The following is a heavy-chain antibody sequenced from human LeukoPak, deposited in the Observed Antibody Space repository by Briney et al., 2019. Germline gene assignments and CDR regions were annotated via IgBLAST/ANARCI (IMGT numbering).Heavy chain of an antibody. Sequence: SETLSLTCAVYGGSFSGYYWSWIRQPTGKGLEWIREINHSGSTNYNPSLKSRVTISVDTSKNQFSLKLSSVTAADTAVYYCARLGGYCTNGVCYSYFDYWGQGTLVTVSS. CDR2: INHSGST. CDR1: GGSFSGYY. D-gene: IGHD2-8*01. J-gene: IGHJ4*02. CDR3: ARLGGYCTNGVCYSYFDY. V-gene: IGHV4-34*01.